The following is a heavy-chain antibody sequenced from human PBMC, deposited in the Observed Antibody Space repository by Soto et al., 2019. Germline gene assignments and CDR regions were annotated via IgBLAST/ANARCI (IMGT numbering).Heavy chain of an antibody. V-gene: IGHV3-30*18. J-gene: IGHJ3*02. Sequence: QVQLVESGGGVVQPGRSLTLSCEASGFTFSSYGMYWVRQAPGKGLEWVAVISYDGRNQYYEDSVKGRFTISRDNSKNTLYLQVNSLRAEDTAVYYCAKCQELWRQAGAFDIWGQGTMVTVSS. CDR1: GFTFSSYG. CDR3: AKCQELWRQAGAFDI. CDR2: ISYDGRNQ. D-gene: IGHD5-18*01.